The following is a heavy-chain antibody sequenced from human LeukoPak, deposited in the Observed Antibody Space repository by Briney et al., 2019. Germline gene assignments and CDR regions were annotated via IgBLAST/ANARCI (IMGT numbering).Heavy chain of an antibody. CDR1: GYSFTSYW. Sequence: GESLKISCKGSGYSFTSYWIGWVRQAPGKGLEWVSSISSSSSYIYYADSVKGRFTISRDNAKNSLYLQMNSLRAEDTAVYYCARGQSMFPYYFDYWGQGTLVTVSS. CDR3: ARGQSMFPYYFDY. D-gene: IGHD3-10*02. CDR2: ISSSSSYI. V-gene: IGHV3-21*01. J-gene: IGHJ4*02.